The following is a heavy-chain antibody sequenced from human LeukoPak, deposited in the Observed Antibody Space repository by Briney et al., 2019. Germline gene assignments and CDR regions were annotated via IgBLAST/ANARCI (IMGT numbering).Heavy chain of an antibody. D-gene: IGHD3-3*01. J-gene: IGHJ4*02. V-gene: IGHV3-23*01. CDR2: ISGSGGST. Sequence: GGSLRLSCAASGFTFSSYAMSWVRQVPGKGLEWVSAISGSGGSTYYADSVKGRFTISRDNSKNTLYLQMNSLRAEDTAVYYCAKGYDFWSGPLDYWGQGTLVTVSS. CDR1: GFTFSSYA. CDR3: AKGYDFWSGPLDY.